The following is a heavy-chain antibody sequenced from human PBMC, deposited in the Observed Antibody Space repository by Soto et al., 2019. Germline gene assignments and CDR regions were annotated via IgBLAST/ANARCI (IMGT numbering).Heavy chain of an antibody. D-gene: IGHD1-26*01. J-gene: IGHJ4*02. CDR2: ISYDGSNK. Sequence: QVQLVESGGGVVQPGRSLRLSCAASGFTFSSYAMHWVRQAPGKGLEWVAVISYDGSNKYYADSVKGRFTISRDNSKNTLYLKMNSLRAEDTAVYYCASAHVGAFDYWGQGTLVTVCS. CDR1: GFTFSSYA. V-gene: IGHV3-30-3*01. CDR3: ASAHVGAFDY.